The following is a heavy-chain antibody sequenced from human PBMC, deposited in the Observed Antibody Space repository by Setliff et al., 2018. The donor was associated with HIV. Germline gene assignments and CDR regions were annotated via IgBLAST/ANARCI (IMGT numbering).Heavy chain of an antibody. CDR2: ISAAGTI. J-gene: IGHJ4*01. D-gene: IGHD6-13*01. CDR1: GGSISSYY. CDR3: ARDEGRATGSWWDQSASWYLDY. V-gene: IGHV4-4*07. Sequence: SETLSLTCTVSGGSISSYYWSWIRQPAGKKLEFIGRISAAGTINYNPSLRSRVTLSVDTSENQFSLTVNSVTAADTAMYFCARDEGRATGSWWDQSASWYLDYWGHGILVTVSS.